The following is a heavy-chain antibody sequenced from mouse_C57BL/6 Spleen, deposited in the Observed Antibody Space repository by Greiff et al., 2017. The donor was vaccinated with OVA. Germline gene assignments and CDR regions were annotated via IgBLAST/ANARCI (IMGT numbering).Heavy chain of an antibody. CDR1: GFTFSDYY. CDR3: ARQGDYGSSYAMDY. D-gene: IGHD1-1*01. V-gene: IGHV5-12*01. CDR2: ISNGGGST. Sequence: EVMLVESGGGLVQPGGSLKLSCAASGFTFSDYYMYWVRQTPEKRLEWVAYISNGGGSTYYPDTVKGRFTISRDNAKNTLYLQMSRLKSEDTAMYYCARQGDYGSSYAMDYWGQGTSVTVSS. J-gene: IGHJ4*01.